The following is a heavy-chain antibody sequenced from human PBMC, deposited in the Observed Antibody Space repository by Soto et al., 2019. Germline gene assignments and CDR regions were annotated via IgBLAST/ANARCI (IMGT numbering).Heavy chain of an antibody. Sequence: GASVKVSCKASGYAFSFGFSWVRQAPVQGLEWMGWISASDGSTNSASKFRGRISMTTDTSTHTAYLDLLSLTSDDTAMYFCATYYFGSGSYYRFENWGQGTRVTVSS. D-gene: IGHD3-10*01. CDR2: ISASDGST. CDR1: GYAFSFG. V-gene: IGHV1-18*01. J-gene: IGHJ4*02. CDR3: ATYYFGSGSYYRFEN.